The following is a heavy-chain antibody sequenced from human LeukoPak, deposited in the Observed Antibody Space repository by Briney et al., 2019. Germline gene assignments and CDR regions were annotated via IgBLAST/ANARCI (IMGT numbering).Heavy chain of an antibody. Sequence: ASVKLSCKAYGGTFSSYAISWVRQAPGQGREWMGGIIPIFGTANYAQKFQGRVTIPAAESPSPAYLELSSLSSEDTAVYYCARDLGYCSGGSCYDRTNDAFDIWGQGTMVPVSS. CDR2: IIPIFGTA. CDR3: ARDLGYCSGGSCYDRTNDAFDI. J-gene: IGHJ3*02. D-gene: IGHD2-15*01. CDR1: GGTFSSYA. V-gene: IGHV1-69*13.